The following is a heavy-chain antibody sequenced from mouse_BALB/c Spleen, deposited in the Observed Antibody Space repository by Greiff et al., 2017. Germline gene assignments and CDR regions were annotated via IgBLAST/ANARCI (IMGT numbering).Heavy chain of an antibody. CDR3: ARSLTLYYFDY. D-gene: IGHD4-1*01. CDR2: IDPANGNT. V-gene: IGHV14-3*02. Sequence: EVQLQQSGAELVKPGASVKLSCTASGFNIKDTYMHWVKQRPEQGLEWIGRIDPANGNTKYDPKFQGKTTITADTSSNTAYLQLSSLTSEDTAVDYCARSLTLYYFDYWGQGTTLTVSS. CDR1: GFNIKDTY. J-gene: IGHJ2*01.